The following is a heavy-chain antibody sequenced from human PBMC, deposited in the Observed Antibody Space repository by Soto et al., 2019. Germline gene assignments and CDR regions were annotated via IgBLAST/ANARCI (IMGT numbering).Heavy chain of an antibody. D-gene: IGHD6-6*01. CDR2: ISNDGSNK. CDR3: AKVIRADSTSSNFYYYSGMDV. Sequence: QVQMVESGGGVVQPGRSLRLSCAASGFSFSTYGMHWVRQAPGKGLKWMAVISNDGSNKYYADSVKGRFTISRDNSKDTLFLQMNSLRGEDTAIYYCAKVIRADSTSSNFYYYSGMDVWGQGTTVTVSS. V-gene: IGHV3-30*18. J-gene: IGHJ6*02. CDR1: GFSFSTYG.